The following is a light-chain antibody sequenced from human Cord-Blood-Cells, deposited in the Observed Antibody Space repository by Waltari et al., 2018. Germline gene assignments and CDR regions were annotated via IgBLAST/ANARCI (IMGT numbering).Light chain of an antibody. CDR1: QSISSY. Sequence: DTQMTQSPSSLSASVGDRVTTTCRASQSISSYLNWYQQKPGKAPKLLIYAASSLQSGVPSRFSGSGSGTDFTLTISSLQPEDFATYYCQQSYSTPFTFGPGTKVDIK. CDR2: AAS. V-gene: IGKV1-39*01. J-gene: IGKJ3*01. CDR3: QQSYSTPFT.